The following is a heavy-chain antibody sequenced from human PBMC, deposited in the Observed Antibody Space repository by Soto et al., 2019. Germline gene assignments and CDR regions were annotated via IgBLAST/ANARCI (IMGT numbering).Heavy chain of an antibody. Sequence: SDTLSLTCAVSGGSVSSGSYYWSWIRQPPGKGLEWIGSFYSSGSTSYNPSLESRVTISVDTSKNQFSLKLSSVTAADTAVYYCARTNDFWSGALRHDAFDIWGQGTTVTVSS. V-gene: IGHV4-61*01. CDR3: ARTNDFWSGALRHDAFDI. CDR1: GGSVSSGSYY. D-gene: IGHD3-3*01. J-gene: IGHJ3*02. CDR2: FYSSGST.